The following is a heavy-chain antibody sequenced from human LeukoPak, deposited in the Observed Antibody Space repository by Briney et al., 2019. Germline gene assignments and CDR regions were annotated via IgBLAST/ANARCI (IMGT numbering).Heavy chain of an antibody. CDR2: IYYSGST. J-gene: IGHJ4*02. V-gene: IGHV4-61*05. CDR3: ARLMARDGSGIGSHRAFDY. Sequence: PSETLSLTCTVSGGSISSSSYYWGWIRQPPGKGLEWIGYIYYSGSTNYNPSLKSRVTISVDTSKNQFSLKLSSVTAADTAVYYCARLMARDGSGIGSHRAFDYWGQGTLVTVSS. D-gene: IGHD3-10*01. CDR1: GGSISSSSYY.